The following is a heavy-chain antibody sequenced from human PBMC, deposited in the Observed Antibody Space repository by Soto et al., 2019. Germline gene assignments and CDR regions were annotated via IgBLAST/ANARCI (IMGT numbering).Heavy chain of an antibody. CDR1: GFTFSSYW. J-gene: IGHJ4*02. CDR3: AKSLSAIPGDS. V-gene: IGHV3-7*05. D-gene: IGHD2-2*01. Sequence: EVQLVESGGGLVQSGGSLRLSCAASGFTFSSYWMSWVRQGPGKVPEWVANIKQDGSEKYYVDSVKGRFTISRDNAKNSLYLQMTRLRAEDTAVYHCAKSLSAIPGDSWGQGTLVTVSS. CDR2: IKQDGSEK.